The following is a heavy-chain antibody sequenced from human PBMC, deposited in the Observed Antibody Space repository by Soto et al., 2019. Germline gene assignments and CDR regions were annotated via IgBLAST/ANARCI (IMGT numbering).Heavy chain of an antibody. D-gene: IGHD5-12*01. CDR2: ILYGGTTE. V-gene: IGHV3-30*03. J-gene: IGHJ6*02. Sequence: QVQLVESGGGVVQPGRSLRLSCAASGFTFRDYGMHWVRQAPGKGLEWVAVILYGGTTEYYADSVRGRFTISRDNSKATLFLRLSSLRPDDTALYYCARGGTYGLDVWGQGTAVTVSS. CDR3: ARGGTYGLDV. CDR1: GFTFRDYG.